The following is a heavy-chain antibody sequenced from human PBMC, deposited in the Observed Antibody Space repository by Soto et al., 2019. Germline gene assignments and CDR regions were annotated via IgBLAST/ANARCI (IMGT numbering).Heavy chain of an antibody. CDR3: ARDWGGYGMDV. J-gene: IGHJ6*01. Sequence: QEQLVQSGGGVGQPGRSLRLSCEASGFTFSNYGMHWVRQAPGKGLEWVTIISFDGSNEYYADSVMGRFTISRDNSKNTLYLQMKSLRAEDTAACYCARDWGGYGMDVWGRGTTVTVSS. D-gene: IGHD3-16*01. CDR1: GFTFSNYG. CDR2: ISFDGSNE. V-gene: IGHV3-33*05.